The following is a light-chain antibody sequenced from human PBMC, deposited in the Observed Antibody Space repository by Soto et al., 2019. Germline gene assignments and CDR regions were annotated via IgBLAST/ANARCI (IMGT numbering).Light chain of an antibody. J-gene: IGLJ3*02. CDR1: SSNIGAGYD. Sequence: QSVLTQPPSVSGAPGQRVTMSCTGSSSNIGAGYDVHWYQQLPGRAPKLLIYGNSNRPSGVPDRFSDSKSGTSASLAITGLQAEDEADYYCQSYDSSLSGSVFGGGTKLTVL. V-gene: IGLV1-40*01. CDR3: QSYDSSLSGSV. CDR2: GNS.